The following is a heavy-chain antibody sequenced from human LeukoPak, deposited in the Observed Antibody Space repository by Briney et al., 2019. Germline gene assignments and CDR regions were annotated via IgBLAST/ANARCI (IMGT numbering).Heavy chain of an antibody. CDR2: ISSSSSYI. V-gene: IGHV3-21*01. CDR3: ASAMDYGGSSGEVNY. Sequence: GGSLRLSCAASGFTFSSYSMNWVRQAPGKGLEWVSSISSSSSYIYYADSVKGRFTISRDNAKNSLYLQMNSLRAEDTAVYYCASAMDYGGSSGEVNYWGQGTLVTVSS. CDR1: GFTFSSYS. J-gene: IGHJ4*02. D-gene: IGHD4-23*01.